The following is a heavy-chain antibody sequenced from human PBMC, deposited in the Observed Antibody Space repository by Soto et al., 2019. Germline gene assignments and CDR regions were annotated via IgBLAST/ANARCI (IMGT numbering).Heavy chain of an antibody. CDR3: AQAYKNNWVHDGFAI. CDR1: GFSLSTSGLG. V-gene: IGHV2-5*01. Sequence: QITLKESGPTLVKPTQTLTLTCTFSGFSLSTSGLGVGWIRQPPGKALEWLGIIYWYDDKPYSPSLRSRFTINKDTSKNQVFLTMTNMDPVDTATYYWAQAYKNNWVHDGFAIWGQGTMVTVSS. D-gene: IGHD1-1*01. J-gene: IGHJ3*02. CDR2: IYWYDDK.